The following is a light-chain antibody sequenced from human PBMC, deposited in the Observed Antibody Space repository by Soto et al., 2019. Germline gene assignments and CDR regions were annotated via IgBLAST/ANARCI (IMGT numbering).Light chain of an antibody. CDR3: ESWDDSLNGVI. J-gene: IGLJ2*01. V-gene: IGLV1-44*01. CDR2: SNN. Sequence: QSVLTQPPSASGTPGQRVTISCSGSSSNIGGNTVNWYQQLPGTAPKLLIYSNNQRPSGVPDRFSGSKSGTSASLAISGLQSADEADYYCESWDDSLNGVIFGGGTKLTVL. CDR1: SSNIGGNT.